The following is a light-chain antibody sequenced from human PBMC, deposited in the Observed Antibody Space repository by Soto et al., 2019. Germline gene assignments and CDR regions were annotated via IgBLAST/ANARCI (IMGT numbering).Light chain of an antibody. V-gene: IGKV2-28*01. CDR3: QQYGSSPTT. CDR2: LGS. J-gene: IGKJ1*01. Sequence: DIVMTQSPLSLPVTPGEPASISCRSSRTLLHSNGYNYLDWYLQKPGQSPQLLIYLGSNRATGIPDRFSGSGSGTDFTLTISRLEPEDSAVYHCQQYGSSPTTFGQGTKVDIK. CDR1: RTLLHSNGYNY.